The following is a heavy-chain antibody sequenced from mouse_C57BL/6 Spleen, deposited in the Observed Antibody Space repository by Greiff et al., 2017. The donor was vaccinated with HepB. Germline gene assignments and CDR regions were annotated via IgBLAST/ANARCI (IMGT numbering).Heavy chain of an antibody. D-gene: IGHD2-5*01. CDR1: GFSLTSYG. J-gene: IGHJ3*01. CDR2: IWSDGST. CDR3: ARDGYSNYDAWFAY. Sequence: QVQLQQSGPGLVAPSQSLSITCTVSGFSLTSYGVHWVRQPPGKGLEWLVVIWSDGSTTYNSALKSRLSISKDNSKSQVFLKMNSLQTDDTAMYYCARDGYSNYDAWFAYWGQGTLVTVSA. V-gene: IGHV2-6*03.